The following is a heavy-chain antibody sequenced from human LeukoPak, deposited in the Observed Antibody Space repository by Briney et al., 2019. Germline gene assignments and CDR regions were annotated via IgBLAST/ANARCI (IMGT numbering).Heavy chain of an antibody. CDR3: AREDYYDSSGSFDY. Sequence: GGSLRLSCAASGFTFSSYEMNWVRQAPGKGLEWVANIKQDGSEKYYVDSVKGRFTISRDNAKNSLYLQMNSLRAEDTAVYYCAREDYYDSSGSFDYWGQGTLVTVSS. J-gene: IGHJ4*02. CDR1: GFTFSSYE. D-gene: IGHD3-22*01. CDR2: IKQDGSEK. V-gene: IGHV3-7*01.